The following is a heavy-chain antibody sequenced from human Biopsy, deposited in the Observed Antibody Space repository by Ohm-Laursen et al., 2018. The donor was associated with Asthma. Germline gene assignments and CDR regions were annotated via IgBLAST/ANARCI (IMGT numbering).Heavy chain of an antibody. CDR3: ARGPELGV. V-gene: IGHV4-34*01. CDR2: TNERGVT. J-gene: IGHJ6*02. Sequence: GTLSLTCDVCPGSFSGFFWTWIRQSPGKGLEWIGETNERGVTNNNPSLKSRVIISIDTYWNRVSLKLTSVTAADTAVYYCARGPELGVWGQGTTVTVSS. CDR1: PGSFSGFF.